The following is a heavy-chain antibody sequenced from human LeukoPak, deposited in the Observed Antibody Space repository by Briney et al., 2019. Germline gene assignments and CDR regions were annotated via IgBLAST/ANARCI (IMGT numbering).Heavy chain of an antibody. CDR2: IISSGGST. Sequence: GGSLRLSCTASGFTFGDYAMSWFRQAPGKGLEWVSSIISSGGSTYYADSVKGRFTISRDNSKNTLYLQVNSLRAEDTAVYYCAKAAVYHDSCPDSWGQGTLVTVSS. CDR1: GFTFGDYA. J-gene: IGHJ4*02. CDR3: AKAAVYHDSCPDS. V-gene: IGHV3-23*01. D-gene: IGHD5/OR15-5a*01.